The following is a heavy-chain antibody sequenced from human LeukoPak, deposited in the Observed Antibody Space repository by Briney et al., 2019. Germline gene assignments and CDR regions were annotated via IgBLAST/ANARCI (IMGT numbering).Heavy chain of an antibody. D-gene: IGHD3-10*01. CDR3: AKDRGGYYGSGTSYYFYGMDV. CDR1: GFTFGQYA. Sequence: GGSLRLSCAASGFTFGQYAMHWVRQAPGRGLEWVTVISGDGDATHYVDSVKGRFSISRDQSRSSLHLQMDTLRTEDTALYYCAKDRGGYYGSGTSYYFYGMDVWGQGTTVIVSS. CDR2: ISGDGDAT. J-gene: IGHJ6*02. V-gene: IGHV3-43*02.